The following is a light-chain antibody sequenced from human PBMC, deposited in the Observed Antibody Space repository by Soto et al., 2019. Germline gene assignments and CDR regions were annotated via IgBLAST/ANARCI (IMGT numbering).Light chain of an antibody. V-gene: IGLV3-1*01. CDR3: QAWDSSTGVV. CDR1: KLGERF. CDR2: QDT. Sequence: SYELTQPPSVSVSPGQTASIPCSGDKLGERFACWYQQKPGQSPVMVIYQDTRRPSGIPERFSGSNSGNTATLTISGTQAMDEADYYCQAWDSSTGVVFGGGTHLTVL. J-gene: IGLJ2*01.